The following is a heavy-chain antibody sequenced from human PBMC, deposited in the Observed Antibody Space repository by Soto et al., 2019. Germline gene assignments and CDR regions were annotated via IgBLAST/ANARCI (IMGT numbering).Heavy chain of an antibody. CDR3: ARRGSDWSGTPYFDY. CDR1: GYIFTTYD. CDR2: ITTYNGNI. D-gene: IGHD6-19*01. V-gene: IGHV1-18*01. Sequence: ASVKVSCKASGYIFTTYDISWVRQAPGQGLEWMGWITTYNGNIDYAQKFQDRVTLTTDTSTSTAYMELRSLRSDDTAVYYCARRGSDWSGTPYFDYWGQGTLVTVSS. J-gene: IGHJ4*02.